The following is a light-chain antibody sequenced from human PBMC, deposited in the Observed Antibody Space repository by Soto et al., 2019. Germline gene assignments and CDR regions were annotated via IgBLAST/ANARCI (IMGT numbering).Light chain of an antibody. Sequence: EIVLTQSPGTLSLSPGERATLSCRASQSISSSYLAWNQQKPGQAPRLLIYGASSRATGIPDRFSGSGSGTDFTITISRLEPEDFAVYYCQLYGSSHTFGQGTKLEIK. CDR2: GAS. CDR3: QLYGSSHT. V-gene: IGKV3-20*01. J-gene: IGKJ2*01. CDR1: QSISSSY.